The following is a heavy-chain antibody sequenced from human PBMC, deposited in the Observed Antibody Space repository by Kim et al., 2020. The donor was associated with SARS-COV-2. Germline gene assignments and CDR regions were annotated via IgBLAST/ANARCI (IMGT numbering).Heavy chain of an antibody. J-gene: IGHJ4*02. CDR1: GFTFGDYA. Sequence: GGSLRRSCAASGFTFGDYAIHWVRQAPGKGLEWVSGISWNSGSIGYADSVKGRFTISRDNAKNSLYLQMNSLRAEDTALYYCAKDHKLRFLEWLSFGGYFDYWGQGTLVTVSS. CDR2: ISWNSGSI. CDR3: AKDHKLRFLEWLSFGGYFDY. D-gene: IGHD3-3*01. V-gene: IGHV3-9*01.